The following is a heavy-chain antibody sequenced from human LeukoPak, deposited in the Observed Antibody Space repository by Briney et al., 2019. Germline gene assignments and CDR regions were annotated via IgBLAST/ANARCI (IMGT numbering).Heavy chain of an antibody. CDR1: GGSISSYY. D-gene: IGHD1-26*01. J-gene: IGHJ3*02. CDR3: ARGMYSGSYSFDAFDI. V-gene: IGHV4-4*07. Sequence: YPSETLSLTCTVSGGSISSYYWSWIRQPAGKGLEWIGRIYTSGSTNYNPSLKSRVTMSVGTSKNQFSLKLSSVTAADTAVYYCARGMYSGSYSFDAFDIWGQGTMVTVSS. CDR2: IYTSGST.